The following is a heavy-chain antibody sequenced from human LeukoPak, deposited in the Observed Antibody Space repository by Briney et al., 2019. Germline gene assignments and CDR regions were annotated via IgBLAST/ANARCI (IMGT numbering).Heavy chain of an antibody. V-gene: IGHV4-38-2*01. CDR3: ARAYTKTTGLAVPWGA. D-gene: IGHD6-19*01. CDR2: INHYGTA. Sequence: PSETLSLTCAVSGDSISNDYYWGWIRQPPGKGLEWIGSINHYGTAYYNPSLKSRVIISVDTSKSQFSLKLISVTATDTAVYYCARAYTKTTGLAVPWGAWGQGTLITVSS. CDR1: GDSISNDYY. J-gene: IGHJ5*02.